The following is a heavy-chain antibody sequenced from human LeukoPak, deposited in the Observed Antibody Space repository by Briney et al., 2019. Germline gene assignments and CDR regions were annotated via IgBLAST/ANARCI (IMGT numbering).Heavy chain of an antibody. CDR2: INPSGGST. Sequence: GASVKVSCKASGYTFTSYYMHWVRQAPGQGLEWMGIINPSGGSTGYAQKFQGRATMTRDTSTSTVYMELSSLRSEDTAVYYCASDRTSRHSPGGTQFDYWGQGTLVTVSS. D-gene: IGHD1-14*01. CDR3: ASDRTSRHSPGGTQFDY. J-gene: IGHJ4*02. V-gene: IGHV1-46*01. CDR1: GYTFTSYY.